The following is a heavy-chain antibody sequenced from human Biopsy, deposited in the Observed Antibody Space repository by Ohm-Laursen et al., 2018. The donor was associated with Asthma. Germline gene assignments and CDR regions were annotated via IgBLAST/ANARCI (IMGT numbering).Heavy chain of an antibody. CDR2: ISVYNGNT. CDR1: GYTFNSAG. D-gene: IGHD3-10*01. Sequence: ASVKVSCKTSGYTFNSAGITWVRQAPGQGLEWMGWISVYNGNTKVAQKLQGRVTMITDTSTSTAYMELRSLRSDDTAVYFCARAVDYSHYYGIDVWGQGTTVIVS. V-gene: IGHV1-18*01. CDR3: ARAVDYSHYYGIDV. J-gene: IGHJ6*02.